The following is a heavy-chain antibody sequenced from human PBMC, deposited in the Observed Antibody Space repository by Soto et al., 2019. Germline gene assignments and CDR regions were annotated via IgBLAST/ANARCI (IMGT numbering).Heavy chain of an antibody. D-gene: IGHD3-9*01. Sequence: PGGSLRLSCAASGFTCSSYAMSWVRQAPGKGLEWVSAISGSGGSTYYADSVKGRFTISRDNSKNTLYLQMNSLRAEDTAVYYCAKDGRYYDILTGYYTAVDGMDVWGQGTTVTVSS. J-gene: IGHJ6*02. V-gene: IGHV3-23*01. CDR2: ISGSGGST. CDR3: AKDGRYYDILTGYYTAVDGMDV. CDR1: GFTCSSYA.